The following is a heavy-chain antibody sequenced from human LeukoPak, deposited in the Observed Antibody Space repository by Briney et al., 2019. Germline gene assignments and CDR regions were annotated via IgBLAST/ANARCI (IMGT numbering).Heavy chain of an antibody. V-gene: IGHV1-69*04. CDR1: GGTFSSYA. J-gene: IGHJ4*02. CDR2: IIPILGIA. Sequence: SVKVSCKASGGTFSSYAISRVRQAPGQGLEWMGRIIPILGIANYAQKFQGRVTITADKSTSTAYMELSSLRSEDTAVYYRAREGWDLTTVVPGTPHYFDYWGQGTLVTVSS. CDR3: AREGWDLTTVVPGTPHYFDY. D-gene: IGHD4-23*01.